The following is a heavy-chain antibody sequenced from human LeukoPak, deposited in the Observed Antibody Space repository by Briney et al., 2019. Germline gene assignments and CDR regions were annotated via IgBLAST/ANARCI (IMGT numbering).Heavy chain of an antibody. CDR1: GFTFDDYA. V-gene: IGHV3-9*01. CDR3: ARDSDDYGDYVFDY. D-gene: IGHD4-17*01. Sequence: GGSLRLSCAASGFTFDDYAMHWVRQAPGKGLEWVSGISWNSGSRGYADSVKGRFTISRDNAKNSLYLQMNSLRAEDTALYYCARDSDDYGDYVFDYWGQGTLVTVSS. CDR2: ISWNSGSR. J-gene: IGHJ4*02.